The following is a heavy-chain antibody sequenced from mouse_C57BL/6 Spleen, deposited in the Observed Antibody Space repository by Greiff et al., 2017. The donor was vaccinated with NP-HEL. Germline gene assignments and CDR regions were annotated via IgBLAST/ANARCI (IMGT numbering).Heavy chain of an antibody. J-gene: IGHJ4*01. CDR1: GISITTGNYR. CDR2: IYYSGTI. CDR3: ARTPYAMDY. Sequence: EVKLEESGPGLVKPSQTVFLTCTVTGISITTGNYRWSWIRQFPGNTLEWIGYIYYSGTITYNPSLTRRTTITRDTPKNQFFLEMNSLTAEDTATYYCARTPYAMDYWGQGTSVTVSS. V-gene: IGHV3-5*01.